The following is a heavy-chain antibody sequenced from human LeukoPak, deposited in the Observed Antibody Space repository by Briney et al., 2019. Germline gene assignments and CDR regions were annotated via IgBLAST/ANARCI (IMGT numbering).Heavy chain of an antibody. CDR3: ARFIAAPYYFDY. J-gene: IGHJ4*02. CDR1: GFTFSSYS. CDR2: ISSSRSYI. V-gene: IGHV3-21*01. D-gene: IGHD6-13*01. Sequence: GGSLRLSCAASGFTFSSYSMNWVRQAPGKGLGWVSFISSSRSYIYYADSVKGRFTISRDNAKNSLYLQMNSLRAEDTAVYYCARFIAAPYYFDYWGRGTLVTVSS.